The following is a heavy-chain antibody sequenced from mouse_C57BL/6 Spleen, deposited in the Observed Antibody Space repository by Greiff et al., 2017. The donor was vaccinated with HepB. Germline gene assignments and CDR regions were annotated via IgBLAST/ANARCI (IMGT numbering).Heavy chain of an antibody. CDR1: GYTFTSYW. V-gene: IGHV1-72*01. J-gene: IGHJ4*01. D-gene: IGHD1-1*01. Sequence: VQLQQPGAELVKPGASVKLSCKASGYTFTSYWMHWVKQRPGRGLEWIGRIGPNSGGTKYNEKFKSKATLTVDKPSSTAYMQLSSLTSEDSAVYYCARGVVTTVVARDMDYWGQGTSVTVSS. CDR2: IGPNSGGT. CDR3: ARGVVTTVVARDMDY.